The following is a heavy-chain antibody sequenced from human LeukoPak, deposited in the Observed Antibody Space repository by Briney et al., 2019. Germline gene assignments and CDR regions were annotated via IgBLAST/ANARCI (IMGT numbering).Heavy chain of an antibody. Sequence: ASVKVSCKASGYTFTSYAMHWVRQAPGQRLEWMGWINAGNGNTKYSQKFQGRVTITRDTSASTAYMELSSLRSEDTAVYYCARRMGRQAAAGTAYYFDYWGQGTLVTVSS. D-gene: IGHD6-13*01. J-gene: IGHJ4*02. CDR1: GYTFTSYA. V-gene: IGHV1-3*01. CDR3: ARRMGRQAAAGTAYYFDY. CDR2: INAGNGNT.